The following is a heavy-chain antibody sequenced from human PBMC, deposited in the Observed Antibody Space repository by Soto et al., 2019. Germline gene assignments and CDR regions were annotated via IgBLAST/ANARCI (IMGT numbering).Heavy chain of an antibody. CDR2: IYSTGNI. V-gene: IGHV4-30-4*01. CDR3: ARLYGSEACWFDP. D-gene: IGHD3-10*01. Sequence: QVQLQESGPGLVKPSQTLSLTCTVSGDFISSGEYYWSWIRQSPGKGLEWIGHIYSTGNIYYRSSLKSRITISVDTSKNEFSLKLSSVTAADTAVFYCARLYGSEACWFDPCGQGTLVTVS. J-gene: IGHJ5*02. CDR1: GDFISSGEYY.